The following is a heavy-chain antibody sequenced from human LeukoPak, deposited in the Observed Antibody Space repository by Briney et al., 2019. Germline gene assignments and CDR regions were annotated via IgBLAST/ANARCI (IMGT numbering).Heavy chain of an antibody. J-gene: IGHJ4*02. Sequence: SETLSLTCAVYGGSFSGYYWSWIRQPPGKGLEWIGEINHSGSTNYNPSLKSRVTISVDTSKNQFSLKLSSVTAADTAVYYCARDRSSRWHFDYWGQGTLVTVSS. CDR1: GGSFSGYY. CDR3: ARDRSSRWHFDY. V-gene: IGHV4-34*01. D-gene: IGHD6-13*01. CDR2: INHSGST.